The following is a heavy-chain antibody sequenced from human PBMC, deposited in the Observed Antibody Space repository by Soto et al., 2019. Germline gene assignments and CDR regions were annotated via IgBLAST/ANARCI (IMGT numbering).Heavy chain of an antibody. CDR2: ISGSGYST. V-gene: IGHV3-23*01. D-gene: IGHD4-17*01. CDR3: AKSRADRWTTYYFDY. Sequence: EVQLLESGGGLVQPGGSLKLSCAASGFTFSSNSMSWVRQAPGKGLEWVSGISGSGYSTYYANSVKGRFTTSRDNSKSTLYLQMNSLSAEDTAVYYCAKSRADRWTTYYFDYWGQGTLVTVSS. CDR1: GFTFSSNS. J-gene: IGHJ4*02.